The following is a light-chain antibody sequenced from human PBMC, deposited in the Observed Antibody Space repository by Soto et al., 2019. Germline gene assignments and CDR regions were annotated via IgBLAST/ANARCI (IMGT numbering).Light chain of an antibody. J-gene: IGKJ4*01. CDR3: QQHGSSVFT. V-gene: IGKV3D-20*01. CDR1: QSVSTF. CDR2: GAS. Sequence: EIVLTQSPATLSLSPGERATLSCGASQSVSTFLAWYQQKPGLAPRPLIYGASLRATGIPDRFSGSGSGTDFTLTISTLEPEAVAVYYCQQHGSSVFTFGGGTKVEMK.